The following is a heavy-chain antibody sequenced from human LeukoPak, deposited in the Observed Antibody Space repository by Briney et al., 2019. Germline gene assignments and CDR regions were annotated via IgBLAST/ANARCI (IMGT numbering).Heavy chain of an antibody. J-gene: IGHJ4*02. V-gene: IGHV4-31*03. CDR3: ARWHRSRGWYRGGGDY. Sequence: SQTLSLTCTVSGGSISSGGYYWSWIRQHPGKGLEWIGYIYYSGSTYYNPSLKSRVTISVDTSKNQFSLKLSSVTAADTAVYYCARWHRSRGWYRGGGDYWGQGTLVTVSS. D-gene: IGHD6-19*01. CDR1: GGSISSGGYY. CDR2: IYYSGST.